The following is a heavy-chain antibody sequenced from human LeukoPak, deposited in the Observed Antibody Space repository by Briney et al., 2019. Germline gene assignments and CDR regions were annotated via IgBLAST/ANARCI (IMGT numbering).Heavy chain of an antibody. CDR3: ARGGLAARPDY. V-gene: IGHV3-48*03. D-gene: IGHD6-6*01. CDR1: GFTFSSYE. CDR2: ISSSGSNI. J-gene: IGHJ4*02. Sequence: GRSLRLSCAASGFTFSSYEMNWVRQAPGKGLEWVSYISSSGSNIYYAGSVKGRFTISRDNAKNSLYLQMNSLRADDTAVYYCARGGLAARPDYWGQGSLVTVSS.